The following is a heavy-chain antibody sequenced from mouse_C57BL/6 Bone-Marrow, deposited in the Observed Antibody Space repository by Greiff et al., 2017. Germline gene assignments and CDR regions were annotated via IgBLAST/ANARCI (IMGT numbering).Heavy chain of an antibody. D-gene: IGHD1-1*01. CDR2: IYPGDGDT. CDR1: GYAFSSSW. Sequence: VQLQQSGPELVKPGASVKISCKASGYAFSSSWMNWVKQRPGKGLEWIGRIYPGDGDTNYNGKFKGKATLTADKSSSTAYMQLSSLTSEDSAVYFCARWALYYYGSTIDYWGQGTTLTVSS. CDR3: ARWALYYYGSTIDY. J-gene: IGHJ2*01. V-gene: IGHV1-82*01.